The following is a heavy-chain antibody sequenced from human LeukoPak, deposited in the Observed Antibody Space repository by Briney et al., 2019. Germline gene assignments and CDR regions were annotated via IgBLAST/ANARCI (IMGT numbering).Heavy chain of an antibody. CDR1: GGSISSSSYY. D-gene: IGHD1-26*01. CDR2: IYYSGNT. V-gene: IGHV4-39*07. Sequence: SETLSLTCTVSGGSISSSSYYWGWIRQPPGKGLEWIGSIYYSGNTYYNPSLKSRITISVDTSKDQFSLKLSAVTAADTAVYYCARRGSYNFDYWGQGTLVTVSS. J-gene: IGHJ4*02. CDR3: ARRGSYNFDY.